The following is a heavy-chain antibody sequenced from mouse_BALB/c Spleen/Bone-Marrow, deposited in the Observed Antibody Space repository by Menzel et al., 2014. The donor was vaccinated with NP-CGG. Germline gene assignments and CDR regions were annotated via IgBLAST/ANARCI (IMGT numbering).Heavy chain of an antibody. V-gene: IGHV5-17*02. CDR2: ISSGSSTI. D-gene: IGHD4-1*01. CDR1: GFTFSSFG. Sequence: EVKLMESGGGLVQPGGSRRLSRAASGFTFSSFGMHWVRQAPEKGLEWVAYISSGSSTIFYVDAVKGRFTISRDNPKNTLFLQMTSLRSEDTAMYYCTSGGNWDDFDVWGAGTTVTVSS. J-gene: IGHJ1*01. CDR3: TSGGNWDDFDV.